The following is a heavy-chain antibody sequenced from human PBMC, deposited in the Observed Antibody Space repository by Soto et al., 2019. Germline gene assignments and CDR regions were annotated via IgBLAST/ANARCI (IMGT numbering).Heavy chain of an antibody. J-gene: IGHJ5*02. D-gene: IGHD2-15*01. V-gene: IGHV3-23*01. Sequence: GGSLRLSCAASGFTFSSYAMSWVRQAPGKGLEWVSAISGSGGSTYYADSVKGRFTISRDNSKNTLYLQMNSLRAEDTTVYYCANAAVAARIPWFDPWGQGTLVTVSS. CDR2: ISGSGGST. CDR1: GFTFSSYA. CDR3: ANAAVAARIPWFDP.